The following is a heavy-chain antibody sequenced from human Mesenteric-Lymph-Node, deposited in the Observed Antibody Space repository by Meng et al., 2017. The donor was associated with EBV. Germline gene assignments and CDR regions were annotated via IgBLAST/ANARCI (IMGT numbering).Heavy chain of an antibody. J-gene: IGHJ4*02. CDR3: ARTPYDYVWGMSEFDS. D-gene: IGHD3-16*01. CDR2: IYYSGTT. V-gene: IGHV4-28*01. Sequence: VQPQESGPGLVKPSDTPYLTCAVSGSAISRSNWWGWIRQPPGKGLEWLGYIYYSGTTYYSPSLKSRVTMSVDTSNNQFSLKLTSVTAVDTAVYYCARTPYDYVWGMSEFDSWGQGTLVTVSS. CDR1: GSAISRSNW.